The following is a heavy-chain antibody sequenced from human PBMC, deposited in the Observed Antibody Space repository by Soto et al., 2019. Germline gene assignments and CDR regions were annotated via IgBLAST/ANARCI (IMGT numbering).Heavy chain of an antibody. Sequence: QVQLVQSGAEVKKPGSSVKVSCNASGGTFSSYAISWVRQAPGQGLEWMRGIIPIFGTANYAQKFQGRVTITADESTSTAYMELSSLRSEDTAVYYCARGGAAAGHRVAWWFDLWGQGTLVTVSS. CDR3: ARGGAAAGHRVAWWFDL. D-gene: IGHD6-13*01. V-gene: IGHV1-69*12. CDR1: GGTFSSYA. CDR2: IIPIFGTA. J-gene: IGHJ5*02.